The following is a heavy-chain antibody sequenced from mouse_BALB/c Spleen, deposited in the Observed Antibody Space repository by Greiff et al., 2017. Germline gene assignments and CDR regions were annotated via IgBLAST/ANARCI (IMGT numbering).Heavy chain of an antibody. CDR1: GFNINDTY. J-gene: IGHJ2*01. V-gene: IGHV14-3*02. Sequence: DVKLLESGAELVKPGASVKLSCTASGFNINDTYMHWVKQRPEQGLEWIGRIDPANGNTKYDPKFQGKATITADTSSNTAYLQLSSLTSEDTAVYYCASPHYYGPFDYWGQGTTLTVSS. D-gene: IGHD1-2*01. CDR3: ASPHYYGPFDY. CDR2: IDPANGNT.